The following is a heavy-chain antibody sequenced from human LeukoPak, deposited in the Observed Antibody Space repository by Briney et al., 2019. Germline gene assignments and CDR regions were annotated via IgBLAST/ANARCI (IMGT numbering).Heavy chain of an antibody. CDR2: INAGNGNT. J-gene: IGHJ4*02. D-gene: IGHD6-13*01. CDR3: ARGGVIAAAAQDY. V-gene: IGHV1-3*01. Sequence: GASVKVSCKATGYTFTSYGISWVRQAPGQRLEWMGWINAGNGNTKYSQKFQGRVTITRDTSASTAYMELSSLRSEDTAVYYCARGGVIAAAAQDYWGQGTLVTVSS. CDR1: GYTFTSYG.